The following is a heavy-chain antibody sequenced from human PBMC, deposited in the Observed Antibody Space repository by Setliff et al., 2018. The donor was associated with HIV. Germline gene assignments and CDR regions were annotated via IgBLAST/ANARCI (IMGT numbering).Heavy chain of an antibody. CDR1: GGSTTSYY. Sequence: SSETLSLTCSFSGGSTTSYYWSWIRQPPGKGLEWIGYIYYSGSTNYNPSLQSRVTISLDTSKTQFSLKLSSVTAADTAIYYWARAVVPPRSRVFDLCGHGTMVTVSS. D-gene: IGHD2-15*01. CDR2: IYYSGST. CDR3: ARAVVPPRSRVFDL. J-gene: IGHJ3*01. V-gene: IGHV4-59*01.